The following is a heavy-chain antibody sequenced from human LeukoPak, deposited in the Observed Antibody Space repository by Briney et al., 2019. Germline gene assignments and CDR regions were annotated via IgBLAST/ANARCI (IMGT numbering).Heavy chain of an antibody. CDR2: IKQDGSEK. CDR1: GFTFSSYW. Sequence: GGSLRLSCAASGFTFSSYWMSWVRQAPGKGLEWVANIKQDGSEKYYVDSVKGRFTISRDNAKNSLYLQMNSLRAEDTAVYYCARHSGCYFLRYPLETDYWGQGTLVTVSS. CDR3: ARHSGCYFLRYPLETDY. J-gene: IGHJ4*02. D-gene: IGHD1-26*01. V-gene: IGHV3-7*01.